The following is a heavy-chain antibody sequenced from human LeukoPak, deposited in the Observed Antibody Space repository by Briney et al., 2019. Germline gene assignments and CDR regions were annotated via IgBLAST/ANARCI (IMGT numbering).Heavy chain of an antibody. CDR2: INHSGST. CDR3: ARPRNNWFDP. J-gene: IGHJ5*02. Sequence: SETLSLTCTVSGGSISSYYWSWIRQPPGKGLEWIGEINHSGSTNYNPSLKSRVTISVDTSKNKFSLKLSAVTAADTAVYYCARPRNNWFDPWGQGTLVTVSS. V-gene: IGHV4-34*01. CDR1: GGSISSYY. D-gene: IGHD2/OR15-2a*01.